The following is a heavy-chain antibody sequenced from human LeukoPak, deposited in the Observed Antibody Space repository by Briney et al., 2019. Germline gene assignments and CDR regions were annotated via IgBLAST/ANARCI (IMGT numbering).Heavy chain of an antibody. V-gene: IGHV3-74*01. CDR2: INGDGSST. Sequence: GGSLRLSCAASGFTFSRYWMHWVRQAPGKGLVWISRINGDGSSTTYADSVKGRFTISRDNAKNTVYLQMNSPRAEDTAVYYCARELPFDYWGQGTLVTVSS. CDR1: GFTFSRYW. J-gene: IGHJ4*02. CDR3: ARELPFDY.